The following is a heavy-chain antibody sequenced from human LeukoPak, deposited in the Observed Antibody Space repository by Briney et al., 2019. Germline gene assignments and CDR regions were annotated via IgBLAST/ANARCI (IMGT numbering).Heavy chain of an antibody. D-gene: IGHD2-2*01. Sequence: GGSLRLSCAASGFTFSSYAMSWVRQAPGKGLEWVSAISSSGGSTYYADSVKGRFTISRDNSKNALYLQMNSLRAEDTAVYYCAKVGYCSSTSCYAGKSFDYWGQGTLVTVSS. CDR3: AKVGYCSSTSCYAGKSFDY. V-gene: IGHV3-23*01. CDR1: GFTFSSYA. J-gene: IGHJ4*02. CDR2: ISSSGGST.